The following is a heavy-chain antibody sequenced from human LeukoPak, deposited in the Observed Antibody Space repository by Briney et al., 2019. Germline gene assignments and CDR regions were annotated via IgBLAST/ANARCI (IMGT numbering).Heavy chain of an antibody. CDR1: GFTVSSHY. Sequence: GGSLGLSCAASGFTVSSHYMSWVRQAPGKGLEWVSLIYSGGSTYYADSVKGRFTISRDNSKNTLYLQMNSLRAEDTAVYYCARNGRVPAAMSFSYFYYMDVRGKGTTVTVSS. V-gene: IGHV3-53*01. CDR2: IYSGGST. D-gene: IGHD2-2*01. CDR3: ARNGRVPAAMSFSYFYYMDV. J-gene: IGHJ6*03.